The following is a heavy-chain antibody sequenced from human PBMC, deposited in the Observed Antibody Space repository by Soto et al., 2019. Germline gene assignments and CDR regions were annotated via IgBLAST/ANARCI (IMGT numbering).Heavy chain of an antibody. D-gene: IGHD2-15*01. V-gene: IGHV1-18*01. CDR3: ARDRRVVVVAAPAYYYYGMDV. CDR2: ISAYNGNT. Sequence: QVQLVQSGAEVKKPGASVKVSCKASGYTFTSYGISWVRQAPGQGLEWMGWISAYNGNTNYAQKLQGRVTMTTDTSTSTAYMELRSLRSDDTAVYYCARDRRVVVVAAPAYYYYGMDVWGQGTTVTVSS. CDR1: GYTFTSYG. J-gene: IGHJ6*02.